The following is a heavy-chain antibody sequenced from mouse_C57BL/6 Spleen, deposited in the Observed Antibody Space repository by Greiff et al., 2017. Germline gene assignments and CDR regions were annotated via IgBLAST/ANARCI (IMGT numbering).Heavy chain of an antibody. J-gene: IGHJ2*01. V-gene: IGHV1-82*01. CDR1: GYAFSSSW. D-gene: IGHD1-1*01. CDR2: IYPGDGDT. CDR3: ARGYYYGLDY. Sequence: QVQLQPSGPELVKPGASVKISCKASGYAFSSSWMNWVKQRPGKGLEWIGRIYPGDGDTNYNGKFKGKATLTADKSSSTAYMHLSSLTSEDSAVYFCARGYYYGLDYWVQGTTLTVSS.